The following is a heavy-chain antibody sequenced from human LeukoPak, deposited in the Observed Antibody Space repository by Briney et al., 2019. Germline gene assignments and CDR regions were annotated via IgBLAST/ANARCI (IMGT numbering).Heavy chain of an antibody. CDR1: GFTFSNYW. Sequence: GGSLRLSCAASGFTFSNYWMSWVRQAPGKGLEWVASLNQDGSEKYYVDSVKGRFTISRDNSKNTLYLQMNSLRAEDTAVYYCARGAPYYYYGMDVWGQGTTVTVSS. CDR3: ARGAPYYYYGMDV. CDR2: LNQDGSEK. J-gene: IGHJ6*02. V-gene: IGHV3-7*05.